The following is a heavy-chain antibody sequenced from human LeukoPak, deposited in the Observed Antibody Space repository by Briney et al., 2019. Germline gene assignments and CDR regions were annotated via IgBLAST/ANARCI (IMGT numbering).Heavy chain of an antibody. CDR2: ISGSSNYI. CDR3: ARDESGDNDAFDI. D-gene: IGHD2-21*01. CDR1: RFGVSSNY. J-gene: IGHJ3*02. Sequence: GGSLRLSCAIPRFGVSSNYMNWVRQAPGKGLEWVSSISGSSNYIYYADSVKGRFTISRGNAKTSLYLQMNSLRVEDTAVYYCARDESGDNDAFDIWGQGTMVTVSS. V-gene: IGHV3-21*01.